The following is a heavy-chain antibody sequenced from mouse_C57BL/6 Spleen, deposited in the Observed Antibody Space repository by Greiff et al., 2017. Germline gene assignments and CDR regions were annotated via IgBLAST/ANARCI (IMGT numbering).Heavy chain of an antibody. D-gene: IGHD2-1*01. CDR2: ISNGGGST. V-gene: IGHV5-12*01. CDR3: ARHGNYWYFDV. Sequence: EVMLVESGGSLVQPGGSLKLSCAASGFTFSDYYMYWVRQTPEKRLEWVAYISNGGGSTYYPDTVKGRFTISRDNAKNTLYLQMSRLKAEDTAMYYCARHGNYWYFDVWGTGTTVTVSS. J-gene: IGHJ1*03. CDR1: GFTFSDYY.